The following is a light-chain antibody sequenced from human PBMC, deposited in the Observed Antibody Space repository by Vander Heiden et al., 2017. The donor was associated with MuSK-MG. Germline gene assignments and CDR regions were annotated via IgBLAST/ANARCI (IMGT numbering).Light chain of an antibody. J-gene: IGLJ3*02. CDR2: GVT. V-gene: IGLV2-14*03. Sequence: QSALTQPASVSRSPGQSITISCTGTRSDVGGNNYVSWYQQHSGKAHKLIVYGVTKRPSGVANGFSVSKSDNTATLTISGRQAEDEGDYYCSTDTSSRTRVFGGGTKQTVL. CDR3: STDTSSRTRV. CDR1: RSDVGGNNY.